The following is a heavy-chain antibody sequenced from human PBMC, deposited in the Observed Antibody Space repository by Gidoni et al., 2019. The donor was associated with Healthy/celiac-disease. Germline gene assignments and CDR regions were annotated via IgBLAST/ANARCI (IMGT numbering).Heavy chain of an antibody. CDR1: GFTFSNAW. Sequence: EVQLVESGGGLVKPGGSLRLSCAASGFTFSNAWMSWFRQAPGKGLEWVGRIKSKTDGGTTDYAAPVKGRFTISRDDSKNTLYLQMNSLKTEDTAVYYCTTGDCSGGSCYSPSYYYYGMDVWGQGTTVTVSS. D-gene: IGHD2-15*01. CDR3: TTGDCSGGSCYSPSYYYYGMDV. V-gene: IGHV3-15*01. J-gene: IGHJ6*02. CDR2: IKSKTDGGTT.